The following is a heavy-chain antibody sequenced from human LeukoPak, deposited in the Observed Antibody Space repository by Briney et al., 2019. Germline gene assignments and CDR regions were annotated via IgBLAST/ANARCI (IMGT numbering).Heavy chain of an antibody. V-gene: IGHV4-39*01. Sequence: PSETLSLTCSVSGASITSDAYYWAWLRQPPGKGLEWIGSVYCSGSIKYNPSLKGRVSISKNQFFLNLNSVNATDTAVYYCARRDYAAWFDPWGQGTPVTVSS. J-gene: IGHJ5*02. D-gene: IGHD4/OR15-4a*01. CDR2: VYCSGSI. CDR1: GASITSDAYY. CDR3: ARRDYAAWFDP.